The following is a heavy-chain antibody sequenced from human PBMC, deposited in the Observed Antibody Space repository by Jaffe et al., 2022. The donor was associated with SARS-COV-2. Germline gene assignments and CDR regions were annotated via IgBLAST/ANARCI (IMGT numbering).Heavy chain of an antibody. Sequence: QVQLQESGPGLVKPSETLSLTCTVSGGSISSYYWSWIRQPPGKGLEWIGYIYYSGSTNYNPSLKSRVTISVDTSKNQFSLKLSSVTAADTAVYYCARGFVGPDAFDIWGQGTMVTVSS. V-gene: IGHV4-59*08. CDR2: IYYSGST. CDR1: GGSISSYY. J-gene: IGHJ3*02. CDR3: ARGFVGPDAFDI.